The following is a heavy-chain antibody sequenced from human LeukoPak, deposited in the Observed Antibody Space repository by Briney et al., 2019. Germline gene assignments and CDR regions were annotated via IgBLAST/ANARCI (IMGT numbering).Heavy chain of an antibody. D-gene: IGHD3-3*01. V-gene: IGHV3-11*01. Sequence: PGGSLRLSCAASGLTFSDYHMSWIRQAPEKGLEWVSHISDNGRTKYYANSVQGRFTVSRDNAKNSLYLQMNSLRADDTAVYYCATVHFGYFTFWGQGTLVPVSS. J-gene: IGHJ4*02. CDR2: ISDNGRTK. CDR1: GLTFSDYH. CDR3: ATVHFGYFTF.